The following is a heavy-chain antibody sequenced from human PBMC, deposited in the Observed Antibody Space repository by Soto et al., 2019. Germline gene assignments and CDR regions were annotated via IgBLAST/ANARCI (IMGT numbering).Heavy chain of an antibody. CDR2: IWYDGSNK. CDR1: GFTFSSYG. D-gene: IGHD4-17*01. V-gene: IGHV3-33*01. CDR3: ARVTLTYGDAGYYYYYGMDV. J-gene: IGHJ6*02. Sequence: GGSLRLSCAASGFTFSSYGMHWVRQAPGKGLEWVAVIWYDGSNKYYADSVKGRFTISRDNSKNTLYLQMNSLRAEDTAVYYCARVTLTYGDAGYYYYYGMDVWGQGTTVTVS.